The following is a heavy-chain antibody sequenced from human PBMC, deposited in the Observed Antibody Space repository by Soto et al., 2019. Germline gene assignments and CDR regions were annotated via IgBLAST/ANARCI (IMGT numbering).Heavy chain of an antibody. V-gene: IGHV3-23*01. CDR3: AKGLVIAVACYDY. D-gene: IGHD6-19*01. CDR1: GFTFSSYA. J-gene: IGHJ4*02. Sequence: EVQLLESGGGLVQPGGSLRLSCAASGFTFSSYAMSWVRQAPGKGLEWVSAISGSGGSKYYADSVKGRFTISRDNSKNTLYLQMNSLRAEDTAVYYCAKGLVIAVACYDYWGQGTLVTVSS. CDR2: ISGSGGSK.